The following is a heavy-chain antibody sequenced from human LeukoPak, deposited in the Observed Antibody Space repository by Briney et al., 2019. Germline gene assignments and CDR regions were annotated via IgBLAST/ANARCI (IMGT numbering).Heavy chain of an antibody. V-gene: IGHV4-4*02. CDR3: ARESHSISGPTRWGYFDY. CDR2: IYHSGST. D-gene: IGHD1-7*01. J-gene: IGHJ4*02. CDR1: GGSISSSNW. Sequence: SETLSLTCAVSGGSISSSNWWSWVRQPPGKGLEWIGEIYHSGSTNYNPSLKSRVTISVDKSKNQFSLKLSSVTAADTAVYYCARESHSISGPTRWGYFDYWGQGTLVTVSS.